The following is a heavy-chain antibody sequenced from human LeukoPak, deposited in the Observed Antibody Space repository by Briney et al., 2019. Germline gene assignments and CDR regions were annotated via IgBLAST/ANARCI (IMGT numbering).Heavy chain of an antibody. D-gene: IGHD4-23*01. CDR3: TDAVAG. J-gene: IGHJ4*02. V-gene: IGHV3-53*05. CDR2: IYSDGST. CDR1: GFSVSSNY. Sequence: GGSLLLSCAASGFSVSSNYVTWVRQPPGKGLEWVSVIYSDGSTYYADSVKGRFTISRDNSKNTLYLQMNSLRVEDTAVYYCTDAVAGWGQGTLVTVSS.